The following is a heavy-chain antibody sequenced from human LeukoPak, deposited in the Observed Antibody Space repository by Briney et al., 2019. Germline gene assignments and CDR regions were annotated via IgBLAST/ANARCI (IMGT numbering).Heavy chain of an antibody. CDR1: GGSISSGDYY. V-gene: IGHV4-30-4*01. J-gene: IGHJ5*02. D-gene: IGHD3-22*01. Sequence: SQTLSLTCTVSGGSISSGDYYWSWIRQPPGKGLEWIGYIYHSGDTYYNPSLKSRVTISVDTSKNQFSLKLSSVTAADTAVYYCAGLGASGNGYLSWFDPWGQGTLVTVSS. CDR2: IYHSGDT. CDR3: AGLGASGNGYLSWFDP.